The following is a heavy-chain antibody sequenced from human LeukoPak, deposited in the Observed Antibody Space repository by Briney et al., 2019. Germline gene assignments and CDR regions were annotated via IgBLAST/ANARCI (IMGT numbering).Heavy chain of an antibody. CDR3: ASGLVGAETGPLGY. Sequence: ASVKVSCKASGYTFTSYGISWVRQAPGQGLEWMGWISAYNGNTNYAQKLQGRVTMTTDTSTSTAYMELRSLRSDDTAVYYCASGLVGAETGPLGYWGRGTLVTVSS. CDR2: ISAYNGNT. D-gene: IGHD1-26*01. V-gene: IGHV1-18*01. CDR1: GYTFTSYG. J-gene: IGHJ4*02.